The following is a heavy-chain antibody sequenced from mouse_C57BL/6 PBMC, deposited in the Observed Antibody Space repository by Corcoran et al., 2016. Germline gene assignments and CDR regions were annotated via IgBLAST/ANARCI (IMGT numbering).Heavy chain of an antibody. CDR1: GYAFSSYW. J-gene: IGHJ2*01. V-gene: IGHV1-80*01. D-gene: IGHD2-3*01. CDR2: IYPGDGDT. Sequence: QVQLQQSGAELVKPGASVKISCKASGYAFSSYWMNWVKQRPGKGLEWIGQIYPGDGDTNYNGKFKGKATLTADKSSSTAYMQLSSLTSEDSAVYFCARWFPDGYAYYFDYWGQGTTLTVSS. CDR3: ARWFPDGYAYYFDY.